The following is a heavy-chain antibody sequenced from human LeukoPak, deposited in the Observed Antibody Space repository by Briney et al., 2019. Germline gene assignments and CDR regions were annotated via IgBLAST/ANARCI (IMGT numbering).Heavy chain of an antibody. CDR1: GFSFSGYG. J-gene: IGHJ4*02. CDR2: ISDDGSNK. V-gene: IGHV3-30*18. Sequence: GGSLRLSCAASGFSFSGYGMHWGRQAPGKGLEWVAVISDDGSNKYYADSVKARFTIYRATSKNTPYLHMNSLRAEDTAVYYCAKDHGYRSSWYAVDYWGQGTLVTVSS. CDR3: AKDHGYRSSWYAVDY. D-gene: IGHD6-13*01.